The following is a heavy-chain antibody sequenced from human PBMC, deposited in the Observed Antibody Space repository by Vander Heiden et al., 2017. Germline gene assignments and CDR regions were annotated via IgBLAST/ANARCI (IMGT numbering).Heavy chain of an antibody. J-gene: IGHJ4*02. CDR3: ARDEGSSSPLDY. D-gene: IGHD6-6*01. CDR2: IITIFGTA. V-gene: IGHV1-69*01. CDR1: GGTFSSYA. Sequence: QVQLVQSGAEVKKPGSSVQVSCKASGGTFSSYAISWVRQAPGQGLEWMGGIITIFGTANDAQKCQGRVTITADESTSTAYRELSSLRSEDTAVYYCARDEGSSSPLDYWGQGTLVTVSS.